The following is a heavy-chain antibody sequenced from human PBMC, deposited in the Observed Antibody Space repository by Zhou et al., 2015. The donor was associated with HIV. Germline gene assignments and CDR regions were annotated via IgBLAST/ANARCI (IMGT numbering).Heavy chain of an antibody. V-gene: IGHV1-69*01. CDR3: ATPVKYYDSWNDYPTFDY. D-gene: IGHD3-3*01. J-gene: IGHJ4*02. CDR1: GGNFNDFA. CDR2: IIPKSSTT. Sequence: QVQLVQSGAEVQTPGSSVKVSCKASGGNFNDFAFGWVRQAPGQGLEWMGGIIPKSSTTNYAQKFQGRVTITADASTTTAYLDLRRLMPEDTAVYYCATPVKYYDSWNDYPTFDYWGQGTQITVSS.